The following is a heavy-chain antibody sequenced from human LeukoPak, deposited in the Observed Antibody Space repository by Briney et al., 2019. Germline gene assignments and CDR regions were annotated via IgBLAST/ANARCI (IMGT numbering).Heavy chain of an antibody. CDR2: IYYSGST. D-gene: IGHD3-10*01. J-gene: IGHJ4*02. CDR3: ARASVSMIRGVPITFLGFDS. V-gene: IGHV4-39*07. CDR1: GGSISSSSYY. Sequence: SETLSLTCSVSGGSISSSSYYWGWIRQPPGKGLEWIGSIYYSGSTYYNPSLKSRVTISVDTSKNQLSLNLSSVAAADTAVYYCARASVSMIRGVPITFLGFDSWGQGTLVTVSS.